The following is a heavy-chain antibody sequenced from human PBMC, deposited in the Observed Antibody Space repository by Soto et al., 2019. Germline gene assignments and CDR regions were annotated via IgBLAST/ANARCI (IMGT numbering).Heavy chain of an antibody. J-gene: IGHJ6*02. Sequence: PSETLSLTCTVSGGSISSGGYYWSWIRQHPGKGLEWIGYIYYSGSTYYNPSLKSRVTISVDTSKNQFSLKLSSVTAADTAVYYCARGPNMVRGDYGMDVWGQGTTVTVSS. CDR3: ARGPNMVRGDYGMDV. CDR1: GGSISSGGYY. V-gene: IGHV4-31*03. CDR2: IYYSGST. D-gene: IGHD3-10*01.